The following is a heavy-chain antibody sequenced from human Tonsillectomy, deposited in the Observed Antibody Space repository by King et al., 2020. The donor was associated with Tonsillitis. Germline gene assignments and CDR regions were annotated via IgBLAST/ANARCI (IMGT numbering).Heavy chain of an antibody. CDR3: ARAQEDYFFDY. D-gene: IGHD3/OR15-3a*01. CDR2: INNDGSGT. Sequence: VQLVESGGGLVQPGGSLRLSCAASGFTFSSYWMHWVRQAPGKGPVWVSRINNDGSGTSYADSVKGRFTISRDNAKNTVYLQVNSLRAADTAVYYCARAQEDYFFDYWGQGTLVTVSS. V-gene: IGHV3-74*01. CDR1: GFTFSSYW. J-gene: IGHJ4*02.